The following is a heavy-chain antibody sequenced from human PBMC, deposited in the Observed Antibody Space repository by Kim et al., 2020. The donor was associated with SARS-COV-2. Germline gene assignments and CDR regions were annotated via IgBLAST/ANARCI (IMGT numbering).Heavy chain of an antibody. CDR3: ARSRIAARPSSGMDV. V-gene: IGHV1-69*01. D-gene: IGHD6-6*01. J-gene: IGHJ6*02. Sequence: PKFPGRVTITADESTSTSYMELSSLRSEDTAVYYCARSRIAARPSSGMDVWGQGTTVTVSS.